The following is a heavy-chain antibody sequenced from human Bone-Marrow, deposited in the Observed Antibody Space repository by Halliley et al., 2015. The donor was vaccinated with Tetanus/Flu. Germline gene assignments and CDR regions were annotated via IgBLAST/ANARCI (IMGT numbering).Heavy chain of an antibody. CDR2: INAKNGNA. J-gene: IGHJ3*02. D-gene: IGHD3-3*01. Sequence: MGCINAKNGNAKYAQPFQGRVTMTAETSTTTAYMELRSLSFDDTATYYCAREKGLDLPYDVFDIWGQGTTVIISS. V-gene: IGHV1-18*01. CDR3: AREKGLDLPYDVFDI.